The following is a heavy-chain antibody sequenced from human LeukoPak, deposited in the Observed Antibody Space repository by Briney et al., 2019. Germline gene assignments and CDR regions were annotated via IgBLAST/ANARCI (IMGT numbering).Heavy chain of an antibody. CDR3: ARDSGNLIPYRLRYFDWSHKEADYYYYMDV. CDR2: MNPNSGNT. J-gene: IGHJ6*03. CDR1: GYTFTSYD. V-gene: IGHV1-8*03. Sequence: ASVKVSCKASGYTFTSYDINWVRQATGQGLEWMGWMNPNSGNTGYAQKFQGRVTITRNTSISTAYMELSSLRSEDTDVYYCARDSGNLIPYRLRYFDWSHKEADYYYYMDVWGKGTTVTISS. D-gene: IGHD3-9*01.